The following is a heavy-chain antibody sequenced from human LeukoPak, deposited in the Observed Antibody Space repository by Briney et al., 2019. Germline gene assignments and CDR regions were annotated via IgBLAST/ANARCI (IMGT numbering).Heavy chain of an antibody. CDR3: ARANDFWSGYYTSAFDY. CDR1: GFTFSSYA. J-gene: IGHJ4*02. V-gene: IGHV3-23*01. CDR2: ISGSGGST. D-gene: IGHD3-3*01. Sequence: HSGASLRLSCAASGFTFSSYAMSWVRQAPGKGLEWVSAISGSGGSTYYADSVKGRLTISRDNSKNTLYLQMNSLRAEDTAVYYCARANDFWSGYYTSAFDYWGQGTLVTVSS.